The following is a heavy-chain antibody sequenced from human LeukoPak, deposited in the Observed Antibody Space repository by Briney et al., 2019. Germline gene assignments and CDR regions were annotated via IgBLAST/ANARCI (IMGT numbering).Heavy chain of an antibody. J-gene: IGHJ6*04. V-gene: IGHV3-30*04. Sequence: GRSLRLSCAASGFTFSSYAMHWVRQAPGKGLEWVAVISYDGSNKYYADSVKGRFTISRDNSKNTLYLRMNSLRAEDTAVYYCARVAVTIYYYYYGMYVWGKGTTVTVSS. D-gene: IGHD6-19*01. CDR2: ISYDGSNK. CDR1: GFTFSSYA. CDR3: ARVAVTIYYYYYGMYV.